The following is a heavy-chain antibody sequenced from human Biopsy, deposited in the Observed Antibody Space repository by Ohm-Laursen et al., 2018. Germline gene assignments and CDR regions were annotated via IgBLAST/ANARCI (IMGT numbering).Heavy chain of an antibody. Sequence: SSVKVSCKAPGGTFSNYGVNWVRQAPGQGLEWLGGNIPILGTGNYAQKFQDRVTIAAGTSTSTATMELRSLRSDDTAVYYCATKLTGYFHHWGQGTLVIVSS. CDR1: GGTFSNYG. CDR2: NIPILGTG. J-gene: IGHJ1*01. CDR3: ATKLTGYFHH. V-gene: IGHV1-69*06. D-gene: IGHD3-9*01.